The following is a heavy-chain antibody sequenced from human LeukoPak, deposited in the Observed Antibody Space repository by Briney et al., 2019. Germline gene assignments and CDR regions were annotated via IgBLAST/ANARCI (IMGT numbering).Heavy chain of an antibody. CDR3: ARNGIAVAGMGDY. D-gene: IGHD6-19*01. CDR1: GFTFSTYS. Sequence: GGSLRLSCAASGFTFSTYSMNWVRQAPGKGLEWVSYISSSSGIIYYADSVKGRFTISRDNAKNSLYLQMNSLRVEDTAVYYCARNGIAVAGMGDYWGQGTLVTVSS. J-gene: IGHJ4*02. V-gene: IGHV3-48*01. CDR2: ISSSSGII.